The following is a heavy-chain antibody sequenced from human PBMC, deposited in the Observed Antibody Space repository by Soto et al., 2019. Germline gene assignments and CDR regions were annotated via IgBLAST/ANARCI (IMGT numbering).Heavy chain of an antibody. CDR1: GGTFSSYT. CDR3: ASGEVGVVTATAFDY. V-gene: IGHV1-69*02. D-gene: IGHD2-21*02. J-gene: IGHJ4*02. Sequence: QVQLVQSGAEVKKPGSSVKVSCKASGGTFSSYTISWVRQAPGQGLEWMGRVIPILGIANYAQKFQGRVTITAEQSTSTAYMGVGRLRSEDTAVYYCASGEVGVVTATAFDYWGQGTLVTVSS. CDR2: VIPILGIA.